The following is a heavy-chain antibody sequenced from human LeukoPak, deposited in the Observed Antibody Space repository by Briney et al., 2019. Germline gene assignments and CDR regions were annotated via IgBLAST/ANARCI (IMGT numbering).Heavy chain of an antibody. CDR1: GFTFSSYE. D-gene: IGHD6-19*01. CDR3: ARDLKQWLVQRYCDL. Sequence: GGSLRLSCAASGFTFSSYEMNWVRQAPGKGLEWVSYISSSGSTIYYADSVKGRFTISRDNAKNPLYLQMNSLRAEDTAVYYCARDLKQWLVQRYCDLWGRGTLVTVSS. J-gene: IGHJ2*01. V-gene: IGHV3-48*03. CDR2: ISSSGSTI.